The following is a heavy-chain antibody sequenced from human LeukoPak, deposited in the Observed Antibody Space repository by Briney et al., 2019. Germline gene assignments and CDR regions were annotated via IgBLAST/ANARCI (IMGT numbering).Heavy chain of an antibody. Sequence: ASVKVSCKASGYTFTGYYMHWVRQAPGQGLEWMGWINPNSGGTNYAQKLQGRVTMTTDTSTSTAYMELRSLRSDDTAVYYCARDKGVVITRNDYWGQGTLVTVSS. CDR3: ARDKGVVITRNDY. CDR1: GYTFTGYY. J-gene: IGHJ4*02. V-gene: IGHV1-2*02. D-gene: IGHD3-22*01. CDR2: INPNSGGT.